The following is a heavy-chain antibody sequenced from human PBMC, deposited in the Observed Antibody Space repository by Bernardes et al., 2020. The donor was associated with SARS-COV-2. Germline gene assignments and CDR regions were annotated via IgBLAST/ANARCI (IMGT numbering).Heavy chain of an antibody. CDR2: IYYSGST. CDR3: ARGGHGYTIFFDY. Sequence: SETLSLTCTVSVGSISSYYWSWIRQPPGKGLEGIGYIYYSGSTNYNPSLKSRVTISVDTSKNQFSLKLSSVTAADTAVYYCARGGHGYTIFFDYWGQGTLVTVSS. J-gene: IGHJ4*02. V-gene: IGHV4-59*01. CDR1: VGSISSYY. D-gene: IGHD5-12*01.